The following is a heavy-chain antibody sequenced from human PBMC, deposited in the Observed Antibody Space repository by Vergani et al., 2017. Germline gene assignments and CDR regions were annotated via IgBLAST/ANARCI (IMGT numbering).Heavy chain of an antibody. CDR1: GGTFSSYA. CDR3: ARDTDYYGSGSMDV. V-gene: IGHV1-69*04. CDR2: IIPILGIA. Sequence: QVQLVQSGAEVKKPGSSVKVSCKASGGTFSSYAISWVRQAPGQGLEWMGRIIPILGIANYAQKFQGRVTITTDKSTSTAYMELSSLRSEDTAVYYCARDTDYYGSGSMDVWGQGTTVTVSS. D-gene: IGHD3-10*01. J-gene: IGHJ6*02.